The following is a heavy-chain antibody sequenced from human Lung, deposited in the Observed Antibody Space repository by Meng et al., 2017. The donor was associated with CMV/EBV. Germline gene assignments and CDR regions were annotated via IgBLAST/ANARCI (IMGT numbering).Heavy chain of an antibody. CDR3: ATNSRTREWVYGMDV. CDR2: FDPEDGET. Sequence: ASVKVSXKVSGYTLSDLSMHWVRQAPGKGLEWMGCFDPEDGETIYAQNFQGRVTMTEDTRTDTAYMEVGSLTFEDTAVYYCATNSRTREWVYGMDVWGQGTTVTVSS. J-gene: IGHJ6*02. CDR1: GYTLSDLS. V-gene: IGHV1-24*01. D-gene: IGHD2-2*01.